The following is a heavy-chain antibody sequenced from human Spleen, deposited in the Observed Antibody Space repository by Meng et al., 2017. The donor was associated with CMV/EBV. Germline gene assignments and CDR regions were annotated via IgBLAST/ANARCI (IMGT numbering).Heavy chain of an antibody. D-gene: IGHD3-16*01. CDR1: GFTVSSNY. J-gene: IGHJ6*02. CDR2: ISGGGGST. Sequence: GESLKISCAASGFTVSSNYMSWVRQAPGKGLEWVSAISGGGGSTYYADSVKGRFTLSRDNSRNTLYLQMNSLRAEDTAVYYCANARGNYLYYGMDVWGQGTTVTVSS. V-gene: IGHV3-23*01. CDR3: ANARGNYLYYGMDV.